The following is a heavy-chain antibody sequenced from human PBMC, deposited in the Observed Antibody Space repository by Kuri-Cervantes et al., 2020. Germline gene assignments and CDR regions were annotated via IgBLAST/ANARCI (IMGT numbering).Heavy chain of an antibody. CDR1: GFTFSSYG. D-gene: IGHD4-17*01. CDR3: ARDGADYGDYEQTYYYYYGMDV. CDR2: IWYDGSNK. Sequence: GESLKISCAASGFTFSSYGMHWVRQAPGKGLEWVAVIWYDGSNKYYADSVKGRFTISRDNSKNTLYLQMNSLRAEDTAVYYCARDGADYGDYEQTYYYYYGMDVWGQGTTVTDSS. J-gene: IGHJ6*02. V-gene: IGHV3-33*01.